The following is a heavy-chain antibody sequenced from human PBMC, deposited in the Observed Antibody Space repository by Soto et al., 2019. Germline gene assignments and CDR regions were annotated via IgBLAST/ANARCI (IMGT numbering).Heavy chain of an antibody. J-gene: IGHJ6*02. CDR1: GYTFTSYY. D-gene: IGHD4-4*01. Sequence: QVQLVQSGAEVKKPGASVKVSCKASGYTFTSYYMHWVRLAPGQGLEWMGIINPDGGGTSYAQQFKGRVIMTRDTSTSTVYMEMSSLRSEDTAVYYCAVGGNYLSMAVWGQGTTVTVSS. V-gene: IGHV1-46*01. CDR2: INPDGGGT. CDR3: AVGGNYLSMAV.